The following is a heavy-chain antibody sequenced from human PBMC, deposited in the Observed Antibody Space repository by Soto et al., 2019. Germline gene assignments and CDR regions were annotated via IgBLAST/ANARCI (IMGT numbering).Heavy chain of an antibody. D-gene: IGHD6-13*01. V-gene: IGHV4-39*01. J-gene: IGHJ5*02. Sequence: SETLSLTCTVSGGSISSSSFHWGWIRQPPGKGLEWIGSIYYSGSTYYSPSLKSRVTISVATSKNQFSLKLSSVTAADTAVYYCARFLRAAGTDWGFDPWGQGTLVNVLS. CDR1: GGSISSSSFH. CDR2: IYYSGST. CDR3: ARFLRAAGTDWGFDP.